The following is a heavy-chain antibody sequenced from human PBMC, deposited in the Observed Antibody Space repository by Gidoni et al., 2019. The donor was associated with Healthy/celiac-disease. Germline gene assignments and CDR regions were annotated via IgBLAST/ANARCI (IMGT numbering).Heavy chain of an antibody. CDR1: GGYISSSSYY. V-gene: IGHV4-39*07. J-gene: IGHJ3*02. Sequence: QLQLQESGPGLVKPSETLSLTCTVSGGYISSSSYYWGWIRQPPGKGLEWIGSIYYSGSTYYNPSLKSRVTISVDTSKNQFSLKLSSVTAADTAVYYCAREEDGRPQLDIWGQGTMVTVSS. CDR2: IYYSGST. D-gene: IGHD2-15*01. CDR3: AREEDGRPQLDI.